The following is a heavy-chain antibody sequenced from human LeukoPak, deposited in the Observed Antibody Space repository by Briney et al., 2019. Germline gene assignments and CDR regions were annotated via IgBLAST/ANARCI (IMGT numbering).Heavy chain of an antibody. Sequence: GGSLRLSCAASGFTFSSYWMSWVRQAPGKGLGWVANINQDGSEKYYVDSVKGRFTISRDNAKKSLYLQMNSLRAEDTAVYYCARDGSPFDSWGQGTLVTVSS. CDR3: ARDGSPFDS. V-gene: IGHV3-7*01. CDR2: INQDGSEK. J-gene: IGHJ4*02. CDR1: GFTFSSYW. D-gene: IGHD6-25*01.